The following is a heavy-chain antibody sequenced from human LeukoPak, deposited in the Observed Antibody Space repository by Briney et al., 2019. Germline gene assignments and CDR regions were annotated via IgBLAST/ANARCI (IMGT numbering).Heavy chain of an antibody. CDR3: ARAPYYYDSSGYD. V-gene: IGHV3-48*02. J-gene: IGHJ4*02. CDR1: GFTFSSYS. CDR2: ISSSSSTI. Sequence: TGGSLRLSCAASGFTFSSYSMNWVRQAPGKGLEWVSYISSSSSTIYYADSVKGRFTISRVNAKNSLYLQMNSLRDEDTAVYYCARAPYYYDSSGYDWGQGTLVTVSS. D-gene: IGHD3-22*01.